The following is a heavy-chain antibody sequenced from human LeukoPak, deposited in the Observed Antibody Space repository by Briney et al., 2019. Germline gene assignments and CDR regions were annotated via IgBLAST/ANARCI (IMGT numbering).Heavy chain of an antibody. CDR3: AKAGTQQWLLFVGVY. CDR2: LTYDGRRP. Sequence: GGSLRLSCAASGFSLNDYTLHWVRQRPGKGLEWVSLLTYDGRRPHYADSVKGRFTISRDNSKNTLYLQMNSLRVEDTAMYYCAKAGTQQWLLFVGVYWGQGALVTVSS. V-gene: IGHV3-43*01. D-gene: IGHD6-19*01. CDR1: GFSLNDYT. J-gene: IGHJ4*02.